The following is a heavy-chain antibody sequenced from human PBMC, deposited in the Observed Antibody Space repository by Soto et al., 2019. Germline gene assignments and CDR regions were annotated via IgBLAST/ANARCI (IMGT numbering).Heavy chain of an antibody. CDR2: MNPSNANT. J-gene: IGHJ4*02. CDR1: GYTFTNND. CDR3: ARGKDAGTFYTFGDY. V-gene: IGHV1-8*01. Sequence: QVQLVQSGAEVKKPGASVKVSCKASGYTFTNNDINWVRQATGQGLEWMGWMNPSNANTGYAKKFLGRVTMTRDTSTSTGYMELHSLTSEDTAVYFCARGKDAGTFYTFGDYWGQGTLVTVSS. D-gene: IGHD3-16*01.